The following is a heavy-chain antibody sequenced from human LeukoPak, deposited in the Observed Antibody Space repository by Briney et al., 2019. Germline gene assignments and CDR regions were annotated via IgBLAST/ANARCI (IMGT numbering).Heavy chain of an antibody. CDR1: GGSFSGYY. Sequence: SETLSLTCAVYGGSFSGYYWSWIRQPPGKGLEWIGEINHSGSTKYNPSLKSRVTISVDTSKNQFSLKLSSVTAADTAVYYCARGLRSPPRANMVRGAHYYYYGMDVWGQGTTVTVSS. CDR2: INHSGST. D-gene: IGHD3-10*01. CDR3: ARGLRSPPRANMVRGAHYYYYGMDV. V-gene: IGHV4-34*01. J-gene: IGHJ6*02.